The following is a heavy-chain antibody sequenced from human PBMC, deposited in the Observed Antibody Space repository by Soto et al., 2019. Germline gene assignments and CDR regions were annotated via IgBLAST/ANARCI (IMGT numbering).Heavy chain of an antibody. D-gene: IGHD1-1*01. CDR3: ATAGTGTFTY. J-gene: IGHJ4*02. Sequence: EVQLVESGGGLVQPGGSLRLSCAASGFTFSGSWMHWVRQAPGKGLVWVSRISSDGSSTTYADSVKGRFTISRDNAKNMLYLQRNSLRAGDTAVYYCATAGTGTFTYWGQGTLATVSS. CDR2: ISSDGSST. V-gene: IGHV3-74*03. CDR1: GFTFSGSW.